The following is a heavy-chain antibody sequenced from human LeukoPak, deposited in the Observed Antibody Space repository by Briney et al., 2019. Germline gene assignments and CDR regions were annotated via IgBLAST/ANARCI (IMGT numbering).Heavy chain of an antibody. Sequence: ASVKVSCKASGYTFTSYGISWVRQAPGQGLEWMGWISAYNGNTNYAQKLQGRVTMTTDTSTSTAYMELRSLRFDDTAVYYCARDIPSSTSNSYYYYGMDVWGQGTTVTVSS. J-gene: IGHJ6*02. CDR1: GYTFTSYG. CDR2: ISAYNGNT. V-gene: IGHV1-18*01. D-gene: IGHD2-2*01. CDR3: ARDIPSSTSNSYYYYGMDV.